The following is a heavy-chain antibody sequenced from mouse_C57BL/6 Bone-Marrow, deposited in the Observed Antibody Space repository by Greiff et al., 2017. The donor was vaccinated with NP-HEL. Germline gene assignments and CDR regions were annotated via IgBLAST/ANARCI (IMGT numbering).Heavy chain of an antibody. D-gene: IGHD2-3*01. J-gene: IGHJ4*01. CDR3: ARDHYDGYFYAMDY. V-gene: IGHV5-4*01. CDR2: ISDGGSYT. Sequence: EVMLVESGGGLVKPGGSLKLSCAASGFTFSSYAMSWVRQTPEKRLEWVATISDGGSYTYYPDNVKGRFTISRDNAKNNLYLQMSHLKSEDTAMYYCARDHYDGYFYAMDYWGQGTSVTVSS. CDR1: GFTFSSYA.